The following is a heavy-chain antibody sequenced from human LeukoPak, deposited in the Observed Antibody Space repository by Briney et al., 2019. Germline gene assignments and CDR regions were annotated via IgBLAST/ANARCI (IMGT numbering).Heavy chain of an antibody. J-gene: IGHJ4*02. CDR1: GFTFSSYA. CDR2: VSSNGAKT. Sequence: GGSLRLSCAASGFTFSSYAITWVRQAPGKGLEWVSAVSSNGAKTYYADSVKGRFTISRDNYKNMVFLQMNSLRAEDTAVYYCGRPYDFWSGIDYWGQGTLVTVSS. D-gene: IGHD3-3*01. CDR3: GRPYDFWSGIDY. V-gene: IGHV3-23*01.